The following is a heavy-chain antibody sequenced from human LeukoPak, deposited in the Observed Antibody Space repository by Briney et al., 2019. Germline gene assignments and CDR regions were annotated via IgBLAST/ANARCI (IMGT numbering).Heavy chain of an antibody. CDR3: ARKGNAFDF. CDR2: IKLDVSET. J-gene: IGHJ3*01. Sequence: QPGGSLRLSCAASRLTFSTYTMTWVRQAPGKGLEWVANIKLDVSETYYVVSVRGRFTISRDNTKNSLYLQMDSLRAEDTAVYYCARKGNAFDFWGQGTMVTVSS. CDR1: RLTFSTYT. V-gene: IGHV3-7*01. D-gene: IGHD3-10*01.